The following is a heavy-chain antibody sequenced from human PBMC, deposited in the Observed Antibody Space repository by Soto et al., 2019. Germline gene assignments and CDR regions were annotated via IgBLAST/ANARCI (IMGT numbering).Heavy chain of an antibody. CDR3: ARGIATGQLDP. CDR2: INPDNGNT. V-gene: IGHV1-3*01. CDR1: GYTFSRYT. J-gene: IGHJ5*02. D-gene: IGHD2-2*01. Sequence: ASVKVSCKASGYTFSRYTMNWGRQAPGQRLEWMGWINPDNGNTKSSQKFQDRVIITRDTSASTAYMDLSSLRSEDTAVYYCARGIATGQLDPWAHGTMVAVST.